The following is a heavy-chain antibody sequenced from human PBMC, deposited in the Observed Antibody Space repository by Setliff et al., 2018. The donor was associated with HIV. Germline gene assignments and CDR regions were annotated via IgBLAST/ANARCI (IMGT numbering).Heavy chain of an antibody. V-gene: IGHV4-61*01. CDR3: AGYTSGWYAPY. J-gene: IGHJ4*02. CDR1: GGSITAPYNY. CDR2: VSYSGGT. Sequence: SETLSLTCTVSGGSITAPYNYWSWIRQPPGKGLEWVGYVSYSGGTTYNPSLKSRVTISVDTSKNQFSLKLTSVTVADTAVYYCAGYTSGWYAPYWGQGTLVTVSS. D-gene: IGHD6-19*01.